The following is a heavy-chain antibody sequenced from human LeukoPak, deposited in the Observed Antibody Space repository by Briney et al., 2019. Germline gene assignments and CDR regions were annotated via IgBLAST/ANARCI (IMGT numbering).Heavy chain of an antibody. CDR3: ASGQQLGY. V-gene: IGHV3-7*01. CDR2: IKEDGSEK. CDR1: GFTFSNYL. Sequence: PGGSLRLSCAASGFTFSNYLMICPRQAPGKGGEWVAKIKEDGSEKYYVDSVKGRFTISRDQAKHSLYMQMNSLRAEDPAVYYCASGQQLGYWGQGTLVTVSP. J-gene: IGHJ4*02. D-gene: IGHD6-6*01.